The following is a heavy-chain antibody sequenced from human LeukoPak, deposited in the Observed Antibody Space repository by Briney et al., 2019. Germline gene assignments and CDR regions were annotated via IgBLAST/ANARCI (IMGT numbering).Heavy chain of an antibody. CDR2: INHSGST. CDR3: ARVVVPAAIHYYYYMDV. V-gene: IGHV4-34*01. Sequence: PSETLSLTCAVYGGSFSGYYWSWLRQPPGKGLEWIGEINHSGSTNYNPSLKSRVTRSVDTSKNQFSLKLSSVTAADTAVYYCARVVVPAAIHYYYYMDVWGKGTTVTVSS. CDR1: GGSFSGYY. D-gene: IGHD2-2*01. J-gene: IGHJ6*03.